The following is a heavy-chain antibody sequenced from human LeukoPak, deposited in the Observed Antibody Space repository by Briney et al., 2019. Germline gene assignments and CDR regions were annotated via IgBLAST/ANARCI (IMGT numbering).Heavy chain of an antibody. CDR3: AREGKEYLWGYYYYMDV. J-gene: IGHJ6*03. V-gene: IGHV1-46*01. CDR1: GYTFTSNY. D-gene: IGHD3-3*01. CDR2: ISPSGGST. Sequence: ASVKVSCKTFGYTFTSNYMHWVRQAPGQGLEWMGVISPSGGSTSYAQKFQGRVTLTRDMSTSTAYMELRSLRSDDTAVYYCAREGKEYLWGYYYYMDVWGKGTTVTVSS.